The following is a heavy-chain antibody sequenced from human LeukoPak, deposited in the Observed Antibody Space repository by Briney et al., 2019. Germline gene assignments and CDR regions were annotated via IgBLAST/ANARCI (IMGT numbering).Heavy chain of an antibody. CDR1: GFTLSSHA. V-gene: IGHV3-30*04. J-gene: IGHJ1*01. CDR2: ISYDGPNK. Sequence: PGGSLRLSCAASGFTLSSHAIHWVRQAPGKGLEWVAVISYDGPNKYYADSVKGRFTISRDNSKNTLYLQMNSLRAEDTAVYYCAKDFAKYCSGGCDFQHWGQGTLVTVSS. D-gene: IGHD2-15*01. CDR3: AKDFAKYCSGGCDFQH.